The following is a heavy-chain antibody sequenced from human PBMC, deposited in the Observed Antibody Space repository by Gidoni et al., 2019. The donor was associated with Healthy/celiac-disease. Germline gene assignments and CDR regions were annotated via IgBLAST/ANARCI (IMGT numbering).Heavy chain of an antibody. CDR2: ISSSSSYI. CDR1: GFTFSSYS. D-gene: IGHD2-15*01. V-gene: IGHV3-21*01. J-gene: IGHJ4*02. CDR3: ARVTGPDQAGYCSGGSCYYFDY. Sequence: EVHLVESGGGLVKPGGSLRLSCAASGFTFSSYSMNWVRQAPGKGLEWVSSISSSSSYIYYADSVKGRFTISRDNAKNSLYLQMNSLRAEDTAVYYCARVTGPDQAGYCSGGSCYYFDYWGQGTLVTVSP.